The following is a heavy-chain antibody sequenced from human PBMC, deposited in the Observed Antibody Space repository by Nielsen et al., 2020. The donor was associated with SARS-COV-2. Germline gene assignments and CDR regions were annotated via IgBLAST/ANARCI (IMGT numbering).Heavy chain of an antibody. Sequence: GESLKISCAASGFTFTDSYMSWVRQAPGKGLEWVSYISSSGAYTNYADSLKGRFTISRDNAKNSLYLQMNSLRAEDTAVYYCARVAGTPPVSYSYFDLWGRGTLVTVSS. J-gene: IGHJ2*01. CDR3: ARVAGTPPVSYSYFDL. V-gene: IGHV3-11*05. CDR2: ISSSGAYT. D-gene: IGHD6-19*01. CDR1: GFTFTDSY.